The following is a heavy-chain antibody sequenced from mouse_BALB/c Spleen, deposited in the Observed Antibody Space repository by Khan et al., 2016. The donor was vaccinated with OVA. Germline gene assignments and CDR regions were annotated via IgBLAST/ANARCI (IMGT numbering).Heavy chain of an antibody. Sequence: VELVESGPGLVAPSQTLSITCTVSGYSLTSYGVHWVRQPPGQGLEWLGVIWPGGSTNYNSDLMSRLSTTKNNSKIQIFIKMNCLEIDYSAMYDCAGHEDIWGQGTTLTVAS. CDR2: IWPGGST. V-gene: IGHV2-9*02. D-gene: IGHD1-3*01. J-gene: IGHJ2*01. CDR3: AGHEDI. CDR1: GYSLTSYG.